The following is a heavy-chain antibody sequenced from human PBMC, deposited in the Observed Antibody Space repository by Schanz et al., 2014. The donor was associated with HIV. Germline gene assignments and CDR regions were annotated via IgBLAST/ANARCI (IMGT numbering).Heavy chain of an antibody. CDR1: GFTFDSYG. Sequence: QVQLVESGGGVVQPGRSLRLSCAASGFTFDSYGIHWVRQAPGKGLEWVAVISYDGSNKKYADSVKGRFTISRDNSKNTLYLQMNSLRAEDTAIYYCAKDQASSSYGFDSWGQGTLVTVSS. V-gene: IGHV3-30*18. D-gene: IGHD5-18*01. CDR3: AKDQASSSYGFDS. CDR2: ISYDGSNK. J-gene: IGHJ5*01.